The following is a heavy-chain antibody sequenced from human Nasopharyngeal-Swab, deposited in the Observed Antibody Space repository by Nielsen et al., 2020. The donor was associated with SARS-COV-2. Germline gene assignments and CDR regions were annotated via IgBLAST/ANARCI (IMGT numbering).Heavy chain of an antibody. Sequence: SETLSLTCTVSGVSVSSGSYYWSWILQPPWKGLEWIGYIYDSGSTKYNPSLKSRVTKSIDTSKNQFFLKLTSVTAADTAVYYCARERPGKSDAFDIWGQGTLVTVSS. J-gene: IGHJ3*02. D-gene: IGHD4-23*01. CDR2: IYDSGST. V-gene: IGHV4-61*01. CDR3: ARERPGKSDAFDI. CDR1: GVSVSSGSYY.